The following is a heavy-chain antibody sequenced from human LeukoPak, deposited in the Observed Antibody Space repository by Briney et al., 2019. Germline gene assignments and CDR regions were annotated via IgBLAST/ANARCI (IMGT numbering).Heavy chain of an antibody. CDR1: GGSFSGYY. D-gene: IGHD2-15*01. J-gene: IGHJ4*02. CDR3: ARGRRRVVVVAARDPSFDY. CDR2: INHSGST. Sequence: SETLSLTCAVYGGSFSGYYWSWIRQPPGKGLEWIGEINHSGSTNYNPSLKSRVTISVDTSKNQLSLKLSSVTAADTAVYYCARGRRRVVVVAARDPSFDYWGQGTLVTVSS. V-gene: IGHV4-34*01.